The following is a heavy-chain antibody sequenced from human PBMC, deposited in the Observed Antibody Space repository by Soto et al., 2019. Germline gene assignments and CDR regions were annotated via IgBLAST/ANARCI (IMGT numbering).Heavy chain of an antibody. D-gene: IGHD6-6*01. V-gene: IGHV4-30-2*01. CDR2: IYHSGST. J-gene: IGHJ4*02. CDR3: ARAGIAARKKGSFDY. CDR1: GGSISSGGYS. Sequence: SETLSLTCAVSGGSISSGGYSWSWIRQPPGKGLEWIGYIYHSGSTYYNPSLKSRVTISVDRSKNQFSLKLSSVTAADTAVYYCARAGIAARKKGSFDYWGQGTLVTVSS.